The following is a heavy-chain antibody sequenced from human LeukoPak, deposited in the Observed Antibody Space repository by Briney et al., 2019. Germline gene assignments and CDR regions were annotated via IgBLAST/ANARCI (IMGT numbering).Heavy chain of an antibody. D-gene: IGHD2-2*01. CDR1: GLTFSSYS. CDR2: ISSSSSYI. J-gene: IGHJ3*02. V-gene: IGHV3-21*01. Sequence: GGSLRLSCAASGLTFSSYSMNWVRQAPGKGLEWVSSISSSSSYIYYADSVKGRFTISRDNAKNSLYLQMNSLRAEDTAVYYCASVVVVPAAGIGASDAFDIWGQGTMVTVSS. CDR3: ASVVVVPAAGIGASDAFDI.